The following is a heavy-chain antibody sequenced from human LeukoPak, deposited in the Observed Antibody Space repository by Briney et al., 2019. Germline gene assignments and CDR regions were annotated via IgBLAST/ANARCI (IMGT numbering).Heavy chain of an antibody. J-gene: IGHJ6*03. V-gene: IGHV3-21*01. D-gene: IGHD3/OR15-3a*01. CDR1: GFTFNRYN. CDR3: ARDRYDFWSGYYTYYYYYYMDV. Sequence: GGSLRLSCAASGFTFNRYNMNWVRRAPGKGLEWVSSISTSSSYIYYADSVKGRFTISRDNAKNSLYLQMNSLRAEDTAVYYCARDRYDFWSGYYTYYYYYYMDVWGKGTTVTVSS. CDR2: ISTSSSYI.